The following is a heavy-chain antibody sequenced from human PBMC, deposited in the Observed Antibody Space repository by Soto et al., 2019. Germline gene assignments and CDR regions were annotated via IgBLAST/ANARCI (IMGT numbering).Heavy chain of an antibody. V-gene: IGHV2-5*02. CDR2: IYWDDYK. Sequence: QITLKESGPTLVKPTQTLTLTCTFPGFSLSTSGVGVGWIRQPPGKALEWLALIYWDDYKDYNPSLKSRLTITQDTSKNQVVLTMTNMDPVDTATYYCAHSDVVLVARHTFDIWGQGTMVTVSS. CDR3: AHSDVVLVARHTFDI. D-gene: IGHD2-8*02. CDR1: GFSLSTSGVG. J-gene: IGHJ3*02.